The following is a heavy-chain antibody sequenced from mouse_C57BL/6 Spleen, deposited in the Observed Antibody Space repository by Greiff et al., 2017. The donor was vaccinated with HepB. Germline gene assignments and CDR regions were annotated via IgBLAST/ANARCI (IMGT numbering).Heavy chain of an antibody. CDR2: ISSGGDYI. J-gene: IGHJ4*01. V-gene: IGHV5-9-1*02. Sequence: EVKLVESGEGLVKPGGSLKLSCAASGFTFSSYAMSWVRQTPEKRLEWVAYISSGGDYIYYADTVKGRFTISRDNAMNTLYLQMSSLKSEDTAMYYCTRDKNYYGSSYPMDYWGQGTSVTVSS. CDR3: TRDKNYYGSSYPMDY. CDR1: GFTFSSYA. D-gene: IGHD1-1*01.